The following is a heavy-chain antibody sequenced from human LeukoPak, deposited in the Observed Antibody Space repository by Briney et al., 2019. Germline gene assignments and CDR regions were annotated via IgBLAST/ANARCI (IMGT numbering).Heavy chain of an antibody. CDR1: GGSISSGSYY. CDR3: AKSRGASWPNYYYFDY. Sequence: SETLSLTCTVSGGSISSGSYYWSWIRQPAGKGLEWIGRIYTSGSTNYNPSLKSRVTISVDTSKNQFSLRLTSVTAADTAVYYCAKSRGASWPNYYYFDYWGQGTLVTVSS. J-gene: IGHJ4*02. D-gene: IGHD2-2*01. CDR2: IYTSGST. V-gene: IGHV4-61*02.